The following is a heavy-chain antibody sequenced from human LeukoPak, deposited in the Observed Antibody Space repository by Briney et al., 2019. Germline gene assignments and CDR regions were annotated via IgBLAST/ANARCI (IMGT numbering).Heavy chain of an antibody. CDR2: LYYSGST. Sequence: SETLSLTCTVSGGSIRCCSYYWGWIPQPPGRGLEGFGSLYYSGSTHYTPSLKSRVTISVDTPENQFSLKLRSVTAADAAVYYGGLLLWLGQGVTGPFDPWGQGTLVTVSS. V-gene: IGHV4-39*07. D-gene: IGHD3-10*01. CDR3: GLLLWLGQGVTGPFDP. J-gene: IGHJ5*02. CDR1: GGSIRCCSYY.